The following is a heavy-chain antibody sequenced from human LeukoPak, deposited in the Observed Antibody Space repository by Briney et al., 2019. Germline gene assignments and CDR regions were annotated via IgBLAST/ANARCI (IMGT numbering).Heavy chain of an antibody. V-gene: IGHV3-33*01. CDR1: GFTLRSYG. CDR3: ATDGGQDDTIDI. J-gene: IGHJ4*02. Sequence: PGGSLRLSCAAAGFTLRSYGMHWVRQAPGGGLEWVAVIWHDGSVLDYSESVKRRFTVSRDHRKNTLSLQMDSLRVDDTAVYYCATDGGQDDTIDIWGQGTLVTVSS. D-gene: IGHD2-15*01. CDR2: IWHDGSVL.